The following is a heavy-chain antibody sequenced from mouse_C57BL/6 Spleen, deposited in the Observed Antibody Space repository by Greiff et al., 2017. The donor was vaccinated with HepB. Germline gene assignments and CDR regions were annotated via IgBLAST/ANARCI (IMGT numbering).Heavy chain of an antibody. D-gene: IGHD4-1*01. V-gene: IGHV1-64*01. CDR1: GYTFTSYW. CDR2: IHPNSGST. Sequence: QVHVKQSGAELVKPGASVKLSCKASGYTFTSYWMHWVKQRPGQGLEWIGMIHPNSGSTNYNEKFKSKATLTVDKSSSTAYMQLSSLTSEDSAVYYCAKLTGTGPWGQGTTLTVSS. CDR3: AKLTGTGP. J-gene: IGHJ2*01.